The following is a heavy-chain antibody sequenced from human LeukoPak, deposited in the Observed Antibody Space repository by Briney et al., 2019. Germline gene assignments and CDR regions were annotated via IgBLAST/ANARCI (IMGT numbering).Heavy chain of an antibody. D-gene: IGHD4-11*01. V-gene: IGHV3-21*01. CDR3: ARDRGMTRAAFDI. J-gene: IGHJ3*02. CDR1: GFTFSRYS. CDR2: ISPSGGST. Sequence: GGSLRLSCAASGFTFSRYSMNWVRQAPGKGLEWVSAISPSGGSTYYADSVKGRFTVSRDKSKNTLYLQMNSLRAEDTAVYYCARDRGMTRAAFDIWGQGTMVTVSS.